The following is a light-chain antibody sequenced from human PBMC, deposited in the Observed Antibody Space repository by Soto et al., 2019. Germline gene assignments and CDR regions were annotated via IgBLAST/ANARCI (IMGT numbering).Light chain of an antibody. CDR3: QQYNSS. J-gene: IGKJ1*01. CDR2: KAS. Sequence: DIQMTQSPSTLSGSVGDRVTISCRASQSVSIWLAWYQQKPGRAPKLLIYKASTLDSGVPSRFSGSGSGTEFTLTISSLQPDDFATYYCQQYNSSFGQGTKVDIK. CDR1: QSVSIW. V-gene: IGKV1-5*03.